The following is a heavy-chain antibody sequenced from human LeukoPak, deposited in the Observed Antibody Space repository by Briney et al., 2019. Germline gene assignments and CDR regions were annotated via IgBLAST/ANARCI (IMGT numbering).Heavy chain of an antibody. V-gene: IGHV3-66*01. J-gene: IGHJ6*02. CDR2: IYSGGST. D-gene: IGHD5-18*01. CDR3: ARDGIHDGMDV. Sequence: GGSLRLSCVASGFTFSDYWMSWVRQAPGKGLEWVSVIYSGGSTYYADSEKGRFTISRDNSKNTLYLQMNSLRAEDTAVYYCARDGIHDGMDVWGQGTTVTVSS. CDR1: GFTFSDYW.